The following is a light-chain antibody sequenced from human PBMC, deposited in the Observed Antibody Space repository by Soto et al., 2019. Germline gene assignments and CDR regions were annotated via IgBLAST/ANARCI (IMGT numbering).Light chain of an antibody. CDR2: GAS. J-gene: IGKJ3*01. CDR3: QHYGYSLFT. V-gene: IGKV3-20*01. Sequence: EIVLTQSPGTLSLSPGERATLSCRASQSVTSDYLAWYQQKPGQAPRLLIHGASNRATGIPDRFSGSGSGTDFTLTSSRLEPEDFAVYYCQHYGYSLFTFGPGTKVDIK. CDR1: QSVTSDY.